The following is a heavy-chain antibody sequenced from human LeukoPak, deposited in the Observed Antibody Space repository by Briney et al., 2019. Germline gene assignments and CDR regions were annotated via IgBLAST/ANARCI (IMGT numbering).Heavy chain of an antibody. CDR3: ARDRPVTTYYFDY. Sequence: GGSLRLSCAASGFTFSSYSMNWVRQAPGKGLEWVSSISSSSSYIYYADSVKGRFTISRDNAKNSLYLQMNSLRAEDTAVYYCARDRPVTTYYFDYWGQGTLVTVSS. CDR2: ISSSSSYI. D-gene: IGHD4-17*01. J-gene: IGHJ4*02. V-gene: IGHV3-21*01. CDR1: GFTFSSYS.